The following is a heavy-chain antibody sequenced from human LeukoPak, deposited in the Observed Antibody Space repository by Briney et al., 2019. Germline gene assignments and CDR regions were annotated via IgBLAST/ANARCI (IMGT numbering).Heavy chain of an antibody. J-gene: IGHJ4*02. V-gene: IGHV3-20*04. Sequence: PGGSLRLSCAVSGFTFEDYGMSWVRQAPGKGLEWVWGINWNGGSTGYADSVQGRFTISRDNAKNSLYLQMNGLRAEDTALYYCARVRYGDYGEVDYWGQGTLVTVSS. D-gene: IGHD4-17*01. CDR1: GFTFEDYG. CDR2: INWNGGST. CDR3: ARVRYGDYGEVDY.